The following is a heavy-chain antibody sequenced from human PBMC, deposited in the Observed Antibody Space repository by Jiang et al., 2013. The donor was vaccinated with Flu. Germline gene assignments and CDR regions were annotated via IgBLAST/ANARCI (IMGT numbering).Heavy chain of an antibody. V-gene: IGHV4-59*01. D-gene: IGHD3-16*01. J-gene: IGHJ5*02. CDR2: IYYTGST. CDR3: ARVTLGGPLNWFDP. Sequence: SWIRQPPGKGWRWIGYIYYTGSTNYNPSLKSRVTISVDTSKNQFSLKLSSATAADTAMYYCARVTLGGPLNWFDPWGQGTLVTVSS.